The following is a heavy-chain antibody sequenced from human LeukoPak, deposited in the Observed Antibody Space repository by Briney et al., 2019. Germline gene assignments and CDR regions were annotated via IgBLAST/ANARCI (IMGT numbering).Heavy chain of an antibody. CDR3: AKAPVTSCSGVYCYPFDY. J-gene: IGHJ4*02. D-gene: IGHD2-15*01. CDR2: ISYDGSNK. Sequence: GGSLRLSCAASGFTFSSYGMHWVRQAPGKGLEWVAVISYDGSNKYYADSVKGRFTISRDNSKNTLYLQMNSLRAEDAAVYYCAKAPVTSCSGVYCYPFDYWGRGTLVTVSS. CDR1: GFTFSSYG. V-gene: IGHV3-30*18.